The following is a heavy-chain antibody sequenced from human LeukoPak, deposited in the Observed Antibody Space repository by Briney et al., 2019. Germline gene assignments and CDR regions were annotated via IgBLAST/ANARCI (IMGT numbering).Heavy chain of an antibody. CDR3: ARGPGDYVWGSYRPFDY. CDR2: INPNSGGT. V-gene: IGHV1-2*02. Sequence: GASVTVSCKASGYTFTGYYMHWVRQAPGQGLEWMGWINPNSGGTNYAQKFQGRVTMTRDTSISTAYMELSRLRSDDTAVYYCARGPGDYVWGSYRPFDYWGQGTLVTVSS. D-gene: IGHD3-16*02. CDR1: GYTFTGYY. J-gene: IGHJ4*02.